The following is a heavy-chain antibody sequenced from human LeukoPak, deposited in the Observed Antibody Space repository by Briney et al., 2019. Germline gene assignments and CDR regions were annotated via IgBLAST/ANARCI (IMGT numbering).Heavy chain of an antibody. J-gene: IGHJ3*02. CDR1: GHTFTSYG. V-gene: IGHV1-46*01. D-gene: IGHD3-10*01. Sequence: ASVKVSCKASGHTFTSYGISWVRQAPGQGLEWMGIMNPSGGSTNYAQKFQGRVTMTRDMSTSTVYMELSSLRSEDTAVYYCARGLPRSPLTQYGSETDAFDIWGQGTMVTVSS. CDR3: ARGLPRSPLTQYGSETDAFDI. CDR2: MNPSGGST.